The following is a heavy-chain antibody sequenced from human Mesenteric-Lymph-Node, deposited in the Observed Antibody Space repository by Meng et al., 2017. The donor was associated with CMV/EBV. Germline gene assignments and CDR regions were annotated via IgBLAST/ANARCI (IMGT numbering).Heavy chain of an antibody. CDR1: GDSNGNSTYY. V-gene: IGHV4-39*01. CDR3: ARRGNYDSDYSEY. J-gene: IGHJ4*02. Sequence: QFQLQEPGPGPVTPSQTLSLTCFVSGDSNGNSTYYWTRSPQPPGKGLECIGSVHHGGTTYYSPSLKGRLTISVDTSANLFSLRLTTVTAAHTATYYCARRGNYDSDYSEYWGQGTLVTVSS. D-gene: IGHD3-22*01. CDR2: VHHGGTT.